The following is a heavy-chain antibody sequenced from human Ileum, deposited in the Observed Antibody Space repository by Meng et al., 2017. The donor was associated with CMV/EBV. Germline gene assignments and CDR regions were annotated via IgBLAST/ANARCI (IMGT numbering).Heavy chain of an antibody. Sequence: ASVKVSCKASGYTFTSRYLHWVRQAPGQGLEWMGWMNPDTGNTGYAQKFQGRVTMTRNTSINTAYMELSSLSSEDTAVYYCARALKYYDFCSVTACPWFDPWGQGTLVTVSS. D-gene: IGHD3-3*01. CDR2: MNPDTGNT. V-gene: IGHV1-8*02. J-gene: IGHJ5*02. CDR3: ARALKYYDFCSVTACPWFDP. CDR1: GYTFTSRY.